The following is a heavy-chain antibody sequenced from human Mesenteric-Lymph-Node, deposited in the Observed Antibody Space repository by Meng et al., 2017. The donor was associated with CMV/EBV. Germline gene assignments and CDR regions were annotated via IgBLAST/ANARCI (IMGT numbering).Heavy chain of an antibody. D-gene: IGHD2-2*01. J-gene: IGHJ4*02. CDR2: IYYSGDT. CDR1: GGSISTYF. CDR3: ARSCSSTTCRLDH. Sequence: GSLRLSCTTSGGSISTYFWNWIRQPPGKGLEWIGYIYYSGDTNYNPSLKSRVTISVDTSKNQFSLKLNSVTAADTAMYYCARSCSSTTCRLDHWGQGALVTVSS. V-gene: IGHV4-59*01.